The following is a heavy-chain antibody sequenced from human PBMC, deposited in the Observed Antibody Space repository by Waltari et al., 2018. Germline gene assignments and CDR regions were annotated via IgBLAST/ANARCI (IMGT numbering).Heavy chain of an antibody. Sequence: EVQLVQSGAEVKKPGATVKISCKASGYTFTDYYMPWVQQAPGKGLEWMGRVDPEDGETIYAEKFQGRVTITADTSTDTAYMELSSLRSEDTAVYYCATDLILLKHRALGIWGQGTMVTVSS. CDR1: GYTFTDYY. D-gene: IGHD2-15*01. CDR2: VDPEDGET. V-gene: IGHV1-69-2*01. CDR3: ATDLILLKHRALGI. J-gene: IGHJ3*02.